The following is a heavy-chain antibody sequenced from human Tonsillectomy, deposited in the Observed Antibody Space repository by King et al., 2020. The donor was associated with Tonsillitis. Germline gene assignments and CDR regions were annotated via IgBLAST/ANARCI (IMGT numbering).Heavy chain of an antibody. V-gene: IGHV3-11*06. D-gene: IGHD6-6*01. J-gene: IGHJ4*02. Sequence: VQLVESGGGLVKPGGSLRLSCAASGFTFSDYYMSWIRQAPGKGLEWVSYISSSSSYTNYADSVKGRFTISRDNAKDLLFLQKNSLRAEDTAVYYCVVEYSSSKVDYWGQGTLVTVSS. CDR1: GFTFSDYY. CDR2: ISSSSSYT. CDR3: VVEYSSSKVDY.